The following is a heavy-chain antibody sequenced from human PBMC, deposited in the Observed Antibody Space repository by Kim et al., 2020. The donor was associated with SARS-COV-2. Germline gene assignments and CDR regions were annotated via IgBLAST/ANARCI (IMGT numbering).Heavy chain of an antibody. J-gene: IGHJ4*02. CDR3: ARADIVATIGDGIGFDY. D-gene: IGHD5-12*01. V-gene: IGHV4-59*08. Sequence: SETLSLTCTVSGGSISSYYWSWIRQPPGKGLEWIGYIYYSGSTNYNPSLKSRVTISVDTSKNQFSLKLSSVTAADTAVYYCARADIVATIGDGIGFDYWGQGTLVTVSS. CDR2: IYYSGST. CDR1: GGSISSYY.